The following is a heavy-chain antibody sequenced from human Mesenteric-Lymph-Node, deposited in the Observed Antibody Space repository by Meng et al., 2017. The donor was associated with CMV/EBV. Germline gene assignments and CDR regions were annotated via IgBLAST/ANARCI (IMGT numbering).Heavy chain of an antibody. J-gene: IGHJ4*02. CDR1: GGSFSGYY. CDR2: INHSGST. CDR3: ARHQRWLKSEGGFNY. V-gene: IGHV4-34*01. D-gene: IGHD4-23*01. Sequence: QVRLQQVGAALLSPSQTLSLTCAVYGGSFSGYYWSWIRQPPGKGLEWIGEINHSGSTNYNPSLKSRVTISVDTSKNQFSLKLSSVSAADTAVYYCARHQRWLKSEGGFNYWGQGTLVTVSS.